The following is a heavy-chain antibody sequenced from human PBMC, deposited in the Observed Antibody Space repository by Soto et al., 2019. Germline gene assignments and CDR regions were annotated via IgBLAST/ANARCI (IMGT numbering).Heavy chain of an antibody. CDR3: ARRRDGSGSYFPSVYYYGMDV. D-gene: IGHD3-10*01. J-gene: IGHJ6*02. CDR1: GFTSKNYA. CDR2: INEGGDVT. Sequence: GGSLRLSCAASGFTSKNYAMSWVRQAPGQGLEWVTSINEGGDVTFYADSVKGRFTVSRDNSDNTLYLILYSLRIDDTAVYYCARRRDGSGSYFPSVYYYGMDVWGQGTTVTVSS. V-gene: IGHV3-23*01.